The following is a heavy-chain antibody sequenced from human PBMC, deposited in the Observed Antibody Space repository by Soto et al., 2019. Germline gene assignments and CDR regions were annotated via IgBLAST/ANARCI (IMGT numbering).Heavy chain of an antibody. J-gene: IGHJ6*02. Sequence: PSQTLSLTCAISGDSVSANNAAWNWIRQSPSRGLEWLGRTYFRSKWNYDYAESVKSRLTITPDTTNNQISLQLNSVIPEDAAVYYCVRQPLAYLALYGMDVWGQGTTVTVSS. CDR3: VRQPLAYLALYGMDV. V-gene: IGHV6-1*01. D-gene: IGHD6-6*01. CDR2: TYFRSKWNY. CDR1: GDSVSANNAA.